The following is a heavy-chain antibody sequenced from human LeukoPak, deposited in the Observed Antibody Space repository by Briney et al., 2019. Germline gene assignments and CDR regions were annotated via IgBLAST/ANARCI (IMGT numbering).Heavy chain of an antibody. V-gene: IGHV3-9*01. CDR2: ISWNSGSI. Sequence: GGSLRLSCAASVFTFDDYAMHWVRQAPGKGLEWVSGISWNSGSIGYADAVQGRFTISRDNAKNSLYLQMNSLRAEDTALYYCAKGNRRYYYYYGMDVWGQGTTVTVSS. J-gene: IGHJ6*02. CDR3: AKGNRRYYYYYGMDV. CDR1: VFTFDDYA.